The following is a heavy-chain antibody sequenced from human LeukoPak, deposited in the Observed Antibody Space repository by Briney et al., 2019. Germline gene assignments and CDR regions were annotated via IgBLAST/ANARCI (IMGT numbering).Heavy chain of an antibody. CDR1: GFTFSSFG. J-gene: IGHJ4*02. CDR3: ARGYGGSCYMDS. D-gene: IGHD2-15*01. V-gene: IGHV3-33*05. CDR2: ISFDGRSP. Sequence: GGSLRLSCVASGFTFSSFGMHWVRQAPAKCLEWVALISFDGRSPYYADSVRGRFTTSRDNSKDTVYLQMNSLRAEDTALYHCARGYGGSCYMDSWGQGTLVTVSS.